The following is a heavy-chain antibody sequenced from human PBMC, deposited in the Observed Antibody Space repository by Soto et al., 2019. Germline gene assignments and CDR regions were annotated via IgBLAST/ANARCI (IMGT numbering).Heavy chain of an antibody. J-gene: IGHJ4*02. CDR2: ISGSGSST. V-gene: IGHV3-23*01. CDR1: GFTFSSYA. D-gene: IGHD2-2*01. CDR3: AKTPMRGLHQYFDY. Sequence: GGSLRLSCAASGFTFSSYAMSWVRQAPGKGLEWVSAISGSGSSTYYADSVKGRFTISRDNSKNTLYLQMNSLRAEDTAVYYCAKTPMRGLHQYFDYWGQGTLVTVSS.